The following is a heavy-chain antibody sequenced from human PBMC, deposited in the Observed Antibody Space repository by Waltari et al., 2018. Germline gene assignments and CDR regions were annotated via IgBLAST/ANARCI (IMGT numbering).Heavy chain of an antibody. Sequence: QVQLVQSGSELKKPGASVKVSCKASGYTFTSYAMNWVRQAPGQGLEWMGWINTNTGNPTYAQGFTGRLVFSLDTAVSTAYLQISSLKAEDTAVYYCARGGYRGSGWYDDSNWFDPWGQGTLVTVSS. CDR1: GYTFTSYA. J-gene: IGHJ5*02. V-gene: IGHV7-4-1*02. CDR2: INTNTGNP. D-gene: IGHD6-19*01. CDR3: ARGGYRGSGWYDDSNWFDP.